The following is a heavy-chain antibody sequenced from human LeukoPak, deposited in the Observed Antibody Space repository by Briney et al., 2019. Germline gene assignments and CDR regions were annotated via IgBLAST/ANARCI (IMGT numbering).Heavy chain of an antibody. Sequence: SETLSLTCAVYGGSFSGYYWSWIRQPPGKGLEWIGEINHSGSTNYNPSLRSRVTISVDTSKNQFSLKLSSVTAADTAVYYCARLPTVTFFDYWGQGTLVTVSS. CDR2: INHSGST. J-gene: IGHJ4*02. CDR3: ARLPTVTFFDY. D-gene: IGHD4-17*01. V-gene: IGHV4-34*01. CDR1: GGSFSGYY.